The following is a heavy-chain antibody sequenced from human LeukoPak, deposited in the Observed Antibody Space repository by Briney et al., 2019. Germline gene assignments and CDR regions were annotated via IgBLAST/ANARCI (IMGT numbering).Heavy chain of an antibody. V-gene: IGHV3-23*01. CDR3: AKDSMVRGVIIPI. CDR2: ISGSAVDT. J-gene: IGHJ4*02. CDR1: GFTFSCYA. D-gene: IGHD3-10*01. Sequence: GGSLRLFCAASGFTFSCYAMSWVRQASGDWLELVSVISGSAVDTWYADSVKGRFTISRDNSEDTRYLQMNSLRAEDTAVYYCAKDSMVRGVIIPIWGQGTLVTVSS.